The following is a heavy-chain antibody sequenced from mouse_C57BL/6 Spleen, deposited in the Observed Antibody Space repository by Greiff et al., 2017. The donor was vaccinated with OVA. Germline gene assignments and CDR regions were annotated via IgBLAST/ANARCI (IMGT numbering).Heavy chain of an antibody. CDR1: GFNIKDDH. V-gene: IGHV14-4*01. J-gene: IGHJ2*01. CDR2: IDPENGDT. Sequence: VQLQQSGAELVRPGASVKLSCTASGFNIKDDHMHWVKQRPEQGLEWIGWIDPENGDTEYASKFQGKATITADTSSNTAYLQLSSLTSEDTAVYYCTRAMVRGSYFDYWGQGTTLTVSS. CDR3: TRAMVRGSYFDY. D-gene: IGHD2-2*01.